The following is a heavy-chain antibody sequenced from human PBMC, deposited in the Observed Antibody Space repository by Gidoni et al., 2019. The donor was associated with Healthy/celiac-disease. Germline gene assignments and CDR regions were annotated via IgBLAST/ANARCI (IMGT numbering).Heavy chain of an antibody. CDR3: ARGDYYGSGSYYTRGIGAFDI. CDR2: ISSSGSTI. V-gene: IGHV3-11*01. CDR1: GFTFSDYY. J-gene: IGHJ3*02. Sequence: QVQLVESGGGLVKPGGSLRLSCAASGFTFSDYYISWIRQAPGKGLGWVSYISSSGSTIYYADSVKGRFTISRDNAKNSLYLQMNSLRAEDTAVYYCARGDYYGSGSYYTRGIGAFDIWGQGTMVTVSS. D-gene: IGHD3-10*01.